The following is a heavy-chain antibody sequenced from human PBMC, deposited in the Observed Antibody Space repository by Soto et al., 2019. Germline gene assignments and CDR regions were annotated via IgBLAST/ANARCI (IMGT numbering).Heavy chain of an antibody. CDR1: GFTFSNAW. D-gene: IGHD2-15*01. J-gene: IGHJ4*02. CDR3: IVDIMVVIPALEWFDF. CDR2: IKSNTDGGTT. Sequence: GGSLRLSCAASGFTFSNAWMSWVRQAPGKGLEWVGRIKSNTDGGTTDYAAPVKGRFTISRDDSKNALYLQMNSLKTEDTALYYCIVDIMVVIPALEWFDFWGQGTLVTVSS. V-gene: IGHV3-15*01.